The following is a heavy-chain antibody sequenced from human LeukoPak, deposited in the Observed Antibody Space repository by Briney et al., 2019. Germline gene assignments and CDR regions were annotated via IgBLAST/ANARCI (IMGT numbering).Heavy chain of an antibody. V-gene: IGHV1-8*03. J-gene: IGHJ4*02. D-gene: IGHD2-2*01. CDR3: ARGPAKRYCSSTSCYGFDY. CDR2: MNPNSGNT. Sequence: ASVKVSCKASGYTFTSYDINWVRQATGQGLEWMGWMNPNSGNTGYAQKFQGRVTITRNTSISTAYMELSSLRSEDTAVYYRARGPAKRYCSSTSCYGFDYWGQGTLVTVSS. CDR1: GYTFTSYD.